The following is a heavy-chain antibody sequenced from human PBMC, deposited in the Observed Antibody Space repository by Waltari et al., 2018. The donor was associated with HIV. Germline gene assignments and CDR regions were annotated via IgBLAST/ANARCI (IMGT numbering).Heavy chain of an antibody. Sequence: EVQLVESGGGLVQPGGSLRLSCAASGFTFSSYWMSWVRQAPGKGLGWVGKIKQGGSEKYYVDSVNGRFTISRDNAENSLYMQMNSLRAEDTAVYYCARGGFYGSGSKVNWGQGTLVTVSS. CDR1: GFTFSSYW. V-gene: IGHV3-7*04. J-gene: IGHJ4*02. CDR2: IKQGGSEK. CDR3: ARGGFYGSGSKVN. D-gene: IGHD3-10*01.